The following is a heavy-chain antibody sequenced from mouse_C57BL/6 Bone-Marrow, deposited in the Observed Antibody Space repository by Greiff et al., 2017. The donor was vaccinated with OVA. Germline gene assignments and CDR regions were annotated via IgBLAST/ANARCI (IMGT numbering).Heavy chain of an antibody. CDR3: ASPLYSNYRYWYFDV. CDR2: IHPNSGST. V-gene: IGHV1-64*01. D-gene: IGHD2-5*01. J-gene: IGHJ1*03. Sequence: VQLQQPGAELVKPGASVKLSCKASGYTFTSYWMHWVKQRPVQGLEWIGMIHPNSGSTNYNEKFKSKATLTVDKSSSTAYMQLSSLTSEDSAVYYCASPLYSNYRYWYFDVWGTGTTVTVSS. CDR1: GYTFTSYW.